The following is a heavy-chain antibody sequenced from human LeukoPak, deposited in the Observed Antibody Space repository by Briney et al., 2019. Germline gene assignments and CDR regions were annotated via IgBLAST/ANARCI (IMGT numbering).Heavy chain of an antibody. D-gene: IGHD6-6*01. Sequence: GGSLRLSCAASGFTFSSYAMSWVRQAPGKGLEWVSAISGSGGSTYYADSVKGRFTISRDNSKDTLYLQMNSLRAEDTAVYYCASGHSSSSFDYWGQGTLVTVSS. V-gene: IGHV3-23*01. CDR1: GFTFSSYA. CDR2: ISGSGGST. CDR3: ASGHSSSSFDY. J-gene: IGHJ4*02.